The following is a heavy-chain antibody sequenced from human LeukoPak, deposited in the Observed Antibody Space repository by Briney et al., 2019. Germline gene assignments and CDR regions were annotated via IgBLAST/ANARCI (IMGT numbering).Heavy chain of an antibody. D-gene: IGHD4/OR15-4a*01. CDR1: GFTVSTNF. V-gene: IGHV3-53*01. J-gene: IGHJ4*02. CDR2: IYSDGTI. CDR3: ARGQPQYGAFSDY. Sequence: GGSLRLSCAASGFTVSTNFMTWVRQAPRKGLEWVSVIYSDGTIYYADSVKGRFTISRDNSKNTVYLQMNSLRAEDTALYYCARGQPQYGAFSDYWGQGTLVTVSS.